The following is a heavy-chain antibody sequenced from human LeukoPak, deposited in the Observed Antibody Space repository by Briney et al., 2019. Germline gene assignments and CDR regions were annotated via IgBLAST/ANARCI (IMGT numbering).Heavy chain of an antibody. J-gene: IGHJ4*02. Sequence: PGGSLRLSCAVSGFIFSSSAMSWVRQAPGKGLEWVANIKLDGSEKNYVDSVKGRFTISRDNTKNSLYLQMNSLRVEDTAVFYCARDQYDTWSRRGNFDSWGQGTLVTVSS. V-gene: IGHV3-7*03. CDR3: ARDQYDTWSRRGNFDS. CDR2: IKLDGSEK. D-gene: IGHD3-3*01. CDR1: GFIFSSSA.